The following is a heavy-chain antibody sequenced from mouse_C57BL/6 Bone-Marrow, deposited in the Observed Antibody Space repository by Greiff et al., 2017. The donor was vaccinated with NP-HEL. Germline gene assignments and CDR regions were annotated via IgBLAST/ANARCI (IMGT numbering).Heavy chain of an antibody. Sequence: VQLQQPGAELVKPGASVKMSCKASGYTFTSYWITWVKQRPGQGLEWIGDIYPGSGSTNYNEKFKDKATLTVDKSSSTAYMQLSSLTSEDSAVYYCARPGGYDEGAWFAYWGQGTLVTVSA. D-gene: IGHD2-2*01. CDR2: IYPGSGST. CDR3: ARPGGYDEGAWFAY. V-gene: IGHV1-55*01. J-gene: IGHJ3*01. CDR1: GYTFTSYW.